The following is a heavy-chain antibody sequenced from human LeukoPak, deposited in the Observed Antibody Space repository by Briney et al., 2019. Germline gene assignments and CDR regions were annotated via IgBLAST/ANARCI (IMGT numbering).Heavy chain of an antibody. J-gene: IGHJ4*02. CDR3: ARDLHDFWSGIYYFDY. V-gene: IGHV3-21*01. CDR1: GFTFSSYS. Sequence: GGSLRLSCAASGFTFSSYSMNWVRQAPGKGLEWVSSISSSSSYIYYADSVKGRFTISRDNAKNSLYLQMNSLRAEDTAVYYCARDLHDFWSGIYYFDYWGQGTLVTVSS. CDR2: ISSSSSYI. D-gene: IGHD3-3*01.